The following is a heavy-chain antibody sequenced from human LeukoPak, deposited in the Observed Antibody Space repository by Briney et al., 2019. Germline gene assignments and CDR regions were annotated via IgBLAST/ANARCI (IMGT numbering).Heavy chain of an antibody. CDR2: ISSSGSTI. CDR3: AREYSSSWYPYFDY. J-gene: IGHJ4*02. CDR1: GFTFSSYE. Sequence: PGRSLRLSCAASGFTFSSYEMNWVRQAPGEWLEWVSYISSSGSTIYYADSVKGRFTISRDNAKNSLYLQMNRLRAEDTAVYYCAREYSSSWYPYFDYWGQGTLVTVSS. V-gene: IGHV3-48*03. D-gene: IGHD6-13*01.